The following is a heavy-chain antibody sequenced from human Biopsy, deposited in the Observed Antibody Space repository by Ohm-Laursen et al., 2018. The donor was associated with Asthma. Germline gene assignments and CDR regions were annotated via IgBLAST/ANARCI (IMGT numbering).Heavy chain of an antibody. V-gene: IGHV1-69*13. CDR2: INSVFGTT. D-gene: IGHD2-2*01. CDR1: GGTFNTYV. CDR3: ARKAGSCISRTCYSLDF. J-gene: IGHJ4*02. Sequence: SVKVSCKSLGGTFNTYVIGWGRQAPGQGLEWMGGINSVFGTTTYPQKFQDRVTITADDSTGTVYMELSSLRSEDTAVYYCARKAGSCISRTCYSLDFWGQGTLVTVSS.